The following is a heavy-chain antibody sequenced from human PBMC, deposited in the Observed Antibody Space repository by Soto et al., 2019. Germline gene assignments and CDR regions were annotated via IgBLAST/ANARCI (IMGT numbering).Heavy chain of an antibody. Sequence: QVHLVQSGAEVKKPGASVKVSCKASGYTFTSYGITWVRQAPGQGLEWMGWISAHNGNTDYAQKLQGRVIVTRDTATLTAYMELRTLRPDHTAGYYLAMGRYGDYWGQGALGTVSS. V-gene: IGHV1-18*01. CDR2: ISAHNGNT. CDR3: AMGRYGDY. CDR1: GYTFTSYG. J-gene: IGHJ4*02. D-gene: IGHD1-26*01.